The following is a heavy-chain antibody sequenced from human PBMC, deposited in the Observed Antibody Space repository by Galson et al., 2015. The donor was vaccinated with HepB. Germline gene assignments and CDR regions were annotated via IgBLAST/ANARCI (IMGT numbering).Heavy chain of an antibody. CDR2: ISPYNRDT. Sequence: SVKVSCKASGYTFSTYSITWVRQAPGQGLEWMGWISPYNRDTNYARKLQGRVTMTTDTFTSTAYMELRSLRSDDTAVYYCARGALVAVVGGTQNNRFDPWGQGTLVTVSS. V-gene: IGHV1-18*04. CDR3: ARGALVAVVGGTQNNRFDP. CDR1: GYTFSTYS. J-gene: IGHJ5*02. D-gene: IGHD2-15*01.